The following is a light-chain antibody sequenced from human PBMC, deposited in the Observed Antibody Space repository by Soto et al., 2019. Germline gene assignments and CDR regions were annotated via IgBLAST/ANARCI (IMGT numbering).Light chain of an antibody. CDR2: EDN. J-gene: IGLJ1*01. Sequence: QSVLAQPASVSGSPGQSITISCTGTSRDIGGYNLVSWYQQHPGRAPKLMIYEDNKRPSRVSNRFSASKSGNTAALTISGLQDEDEADYYCCSYAGFSSVVFGSGTKVTVL. CDR3: CSYAGFSSVV. V-gene: IGLV2-23*02. CDR1: SRDIGGYNL.